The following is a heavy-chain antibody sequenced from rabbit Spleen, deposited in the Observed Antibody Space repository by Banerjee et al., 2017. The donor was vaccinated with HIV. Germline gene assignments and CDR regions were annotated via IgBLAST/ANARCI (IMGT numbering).Heavy chain of an antibody. CDR3: VRNSGWGISYFNL. Sequence: QEQLVEFGGGLVQPGGSLKLSCKASGFDFSNYGMSWVRQAPGKGLEWIGYIDPIFGGTHYANWVNGRFSISRENTQNTVSLQLNSLTAADTATYFCVRNSGWGISYFNLWGPGTLVT. D-gene: IGHD4-1*01. J-gene: IGHJ4*01. CDR2: IDPIFGGT. CDR1: GFDFSNYG. V-gene: IGHV1S47*01.